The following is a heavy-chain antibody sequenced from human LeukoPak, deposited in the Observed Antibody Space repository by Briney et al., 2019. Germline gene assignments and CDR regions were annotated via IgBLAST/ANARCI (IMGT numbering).Heavy chain of an antibody. J-gene: IGHJ3*02. Sequence: PSETLSLTCTVSGGSISSGGYSWSWIRQPPGKGLEWIGYIYHSGSTYYNPSLKSRVTISVDRSKNQFSLKLSSVTAADTAVYYCARTSIAARRANAFDIWGQGTMVTVSS. V-gene: IGHV4-30-2*01. D-gene: IGHD6-6*01. CDR2: IYHSGST. CDR3: ARTSIAARRANAFDI. CDR1: GGSISSGGYS.